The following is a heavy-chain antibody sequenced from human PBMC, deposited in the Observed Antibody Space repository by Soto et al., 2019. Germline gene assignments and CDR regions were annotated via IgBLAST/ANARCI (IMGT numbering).Heavy chain of an antibody. CDR3: ARGADYDFWGSDGAFDI. Sequence: TLSLTCAVYGGSFSGYYWSWIRQPPGKGLEWIGEINHSGSTNYNPSLKSRVTISVDTSKNQFSLKLSFVTAADTAVYYCARGADYDFWGSDGAFDIWGQGTMVTVSS. J-gene: IGHJ3*02. V-gene: IGHV4-34*01. CDR1: GGSFSGYY. D-gene: IGHD3-3*01. CDR2: INHSGST.